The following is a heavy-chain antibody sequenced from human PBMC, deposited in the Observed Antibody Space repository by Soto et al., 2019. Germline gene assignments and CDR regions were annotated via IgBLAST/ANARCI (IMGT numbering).Heavy chain of an antibody. CDR1: GFTFSSYG. D-gene: IGHD1-7*01. J-gene: IGHJ6*02. Sequence: QVQVEESGGGVVQPGRSLRLSCAASGFTFSSYGMHWVRQAPGKGLEWVAVIWFDESNKYYADSVKGRFTISRDNSKNTLYLQANSLRAEDTAVYYCARGRITGPTDYGLDVWGQGTTVTVSS. V-gene: IGHV3-33*03. CDR3: ARGRITGPTDYGLDV. CDR2: IWFDESNK.